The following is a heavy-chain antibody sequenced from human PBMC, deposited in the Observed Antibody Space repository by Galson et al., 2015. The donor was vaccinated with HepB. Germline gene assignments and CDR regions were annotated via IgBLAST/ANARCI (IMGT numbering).Heavy chain of an antibody. J-gene: IGHJ4*02. V-gene: IGHV1-24*01. CDR2: FDPEDGET. CDR3: ATPFGVGDDYFDS. D-gene: IGHD3-10*01. CDR1: GYTLTESS. Sequence: SVKVSCKVSGYTLTESSMHWVRQAPGKGLEWTGSFDPEDGETVYAQKFQGRVTLTGDTSTDTAYMELSSLRSEDTAVYYCATPFGVGDDYFDSWGQGTLVTVSS.